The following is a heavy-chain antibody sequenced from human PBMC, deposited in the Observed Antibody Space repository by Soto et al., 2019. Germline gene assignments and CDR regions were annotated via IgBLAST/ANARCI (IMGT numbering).Heavy chain of an antibody. CDR3: TTDSNFPLQLVPIDY. Sequence: GGSRRLSCAASGVTFTTAWINWFRHAPGKGLEWVGRIKSKTDGGTPDFAAPVRGRFAISRDDSKRMVYLQMNSLKTEDTAVYYCTTDSNFPLQLVPIDYSGLGPLVTVSS. J-gene: IGHJ4*01. CDR2: IKSKTDGGTP. D-gene: IGHD2-2*01. V-gene: IGHV3-15*07. CDR1: GVTFTTAW.